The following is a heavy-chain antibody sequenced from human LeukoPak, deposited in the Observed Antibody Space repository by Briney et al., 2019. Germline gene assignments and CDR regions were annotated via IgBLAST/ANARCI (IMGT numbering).Heavy chain of an antibody. CDR3: ARQKYLRGPDVEYFDY. D-gene: IGHD5/OR15-5a*01. Sequence: GGSLRLSCAASGFTFSSYGIHWVRQAPGKGLEWVAVISYDGSNKYYADSVKGRFTISRDDAKNSLYLQMNSLSAEDTAVYYCARQKYLRGPDVEYFDYWGQGTLVTVSS. V-gene: IGHV3-30*03. J-gene: IGHJ4*02. CDR1: GFTFSSYG. CDR2: ISYDGSNK.